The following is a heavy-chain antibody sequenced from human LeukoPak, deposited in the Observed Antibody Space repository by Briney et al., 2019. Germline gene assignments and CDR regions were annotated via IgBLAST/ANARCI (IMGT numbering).Heavy chain of an antibody. CDR1: GFSFSNYW. Sequence: GGSLRLSCAASGFSFSNYWMHWVRQAPGKGLEWVGRIKSKTDGGTTDYAAPVKGRFTISRDDSKNTLYLQMNSLKTEDTAVYYCTTDGRYCSSTSCYAGHFDYWGQGTLVTVSS. J-gene: IGHJ4*02. V-gene: IGHV3-15*07. D-gene: IGHD2-2*01. CDR3: TTDGRYCSSTSCYAGHFDY. CDR2: IKSKTDGGTT.